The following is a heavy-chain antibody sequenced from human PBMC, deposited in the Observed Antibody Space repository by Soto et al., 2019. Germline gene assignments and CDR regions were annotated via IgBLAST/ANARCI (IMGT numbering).Heavy chain of an antibody. CDR1: GYTFTSYG. D-gene: IGHD2-2*01. CDR3: AREIKYCSSTSGYPSPNWFDP. J-gene: IGHJ5*02. Sequence: QVQLVXXXXEVKKPGASVKVSCKASGYTFTSYGISWVRQAPGQGLEWMGWISAYNGNTNYAQKLQGRVTMTTDTTTNTAYMELRSLRSDDTAVNYCAREIKYCSSTSGYPSPNWFDPWGQGTLVTVSS. V-gene: IGHV1-18*04. CDR2: ISAYNGNT.